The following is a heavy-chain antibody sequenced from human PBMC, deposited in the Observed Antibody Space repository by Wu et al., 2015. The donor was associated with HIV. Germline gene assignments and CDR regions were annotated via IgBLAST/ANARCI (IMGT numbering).Heavy chain of an antibody. J-gene: IGHJ4*02. CDR3: ARDGDIGDYVQFDH. Sequence: QAQLEQSGAEVKKPGASVKVSCKASGYTFTGYYIHWVRQAPGQGLECMGWINPKSGGTNYAQQFQGRVTMTRDTSISTAYMELTSLRSDDTAVYFCARDGDIGDYVQFDHWGQGTLVTVSS. CDR1: GYTFTGYY. V-gene: IGHV1-2*02. CDR2: INPKSGGT. D-gene: IGHD4-17*01.